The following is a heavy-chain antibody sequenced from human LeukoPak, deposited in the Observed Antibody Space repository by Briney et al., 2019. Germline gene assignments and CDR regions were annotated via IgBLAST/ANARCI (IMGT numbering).Heavy chain of an antibody. J-gene: IGHJ4*02. D-gene: IGHD4-17*01. CDR3: ASWTVTTGFDY. CDR2: INHSGST. V-gene: IGHV4-34*01. Sequence: SETLSLTCAVYGGSFSGYYWSWIRQPPGKGLEWIGEINHSGSTNYNPSLKSRVTISVDTSKNQFSLTLSSVTAADTAVYYCASWTVTTGFDYWGQGTLVTVSS. CDR1: GGSFSGYY.